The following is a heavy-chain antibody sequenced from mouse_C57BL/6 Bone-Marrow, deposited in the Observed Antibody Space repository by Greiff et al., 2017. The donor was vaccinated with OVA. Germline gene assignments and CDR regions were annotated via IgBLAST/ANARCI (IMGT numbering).Heavy chain of an antibody. V-gene: IGHV5-9*01. J-gene: IGHJ4*01. CDR1: GFTFSSYT. D-gene: IGHD1-1*01. CDR3: ASITTVVPSYAMDY. Sequence: DVMLVESGGGLVKPGGSLKLSCAASGFTFSSYTMSWVRQTPEKRLEWVATISGGGGNTYYPDSVKGRFTISRDNAKNTLYLQMSSLRSEDTALYYCASITTVVPSYAMDYWGQGTSVTVSS. CDR2: ISGGGGNT.